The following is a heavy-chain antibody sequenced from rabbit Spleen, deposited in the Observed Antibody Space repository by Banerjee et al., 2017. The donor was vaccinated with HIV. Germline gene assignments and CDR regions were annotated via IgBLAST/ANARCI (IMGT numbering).Heavy chain of an antibody. D-gene: IGHD6-1*01. V-gene: IGHV1S40*01. CDR2: IAGSSSGFT. Sequence: QSLEESGGDLVKPGASLTLTCTASGFSFSSSDYMCWVRQAPGKGLEWISCIAGSSSGFTYSATWAKGRVTISKTSSLTAADTATYFCARDTRSSFSSYGMDLWGQGTLVTVS. CDR3: ARDTRSSFSSYGMDL. CDR1: GFSFSSSDY. J-gene: IGHJ6*01.